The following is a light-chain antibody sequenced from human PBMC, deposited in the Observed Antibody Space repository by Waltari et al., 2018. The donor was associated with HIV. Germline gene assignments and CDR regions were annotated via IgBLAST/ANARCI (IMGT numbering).Light chain of an antibody. Sequence: QSVLAQPPSASGTPGQRVTISCSGSSSKVGSNIVNWYQQVPGTAPKLLIYSNNQRPSGVPDRCSGSNSGTSASLAISGRQSEDEADYYCAAWDDSLNAWVFGGGTKLTVL. J-gene: IGLJ3*02. CDR1: SSKVGSNI. CDR2: SNN. V-gene: IGLV1-44*01. CDR3: AAWDDSLNAWV.